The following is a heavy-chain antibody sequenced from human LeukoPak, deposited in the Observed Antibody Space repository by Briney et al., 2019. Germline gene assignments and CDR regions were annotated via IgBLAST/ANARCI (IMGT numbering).Heavy chain of an antibody. CDR2: ISSTSGYI. Sequence: GGSLRLSCAVSGFTFSSYSMCWVRQAPGKGLEWVPSISSTSGYINYADSVKGRLTISRDNAKNSLYLQMSSLRAEDTAVYYCARVPDSYYYYYMDVWGKGTTVTVSS. CDR1: GFTFSSYS. J-gene: IGHJ6*03. V-gene: IGHV3-21*01. D-gene: IGHD1-14*01. CDR3: ARVPDSYYYYYMDV.